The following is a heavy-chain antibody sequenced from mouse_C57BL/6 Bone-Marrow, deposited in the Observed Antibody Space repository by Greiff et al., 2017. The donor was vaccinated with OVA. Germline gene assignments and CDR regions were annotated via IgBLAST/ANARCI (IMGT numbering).Heavy chain of an antibody. CDR3: TTYYVYYAMDY. CDR2: IDPENGDT. D-gene: IGHD1-1*01. V-gene: IGHV14-4*01. J-gene: IGHJ4*01. Sequence: QLQQSGAELVRPGASVKLSCTASGFNIKDDYMHWVKQRPEQGLEWIGWIDPENGDTEYASKFQGKATITADTSSNTAYLQLSSLTSEDTAVYYCTTYYVYYAMDYWGQGTSVTVSS. CDR1: GFNIKDDY.